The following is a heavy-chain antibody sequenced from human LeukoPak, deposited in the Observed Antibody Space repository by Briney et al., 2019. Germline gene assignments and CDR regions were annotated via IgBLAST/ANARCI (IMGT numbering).Heavy chain of an antibody. Sequence: SETLSLTCTVSGYSISSGYYWGWIRQPPGKGLEWIGEINHSGSTNYNPSLKSRVTISVDTSKNQFSLKLSSVTAADTAVYYCARRTNRRGFDYWGQGTLVTVSS. CDR3: ARRTNRRGFDY. CDR2: INHSGST. D-gene: IGHD2/OR15-2a*01. V-gene: IGHV4-38-2*02. CDR1: GYSISSGYY. J-gene: IGHJ4*02.